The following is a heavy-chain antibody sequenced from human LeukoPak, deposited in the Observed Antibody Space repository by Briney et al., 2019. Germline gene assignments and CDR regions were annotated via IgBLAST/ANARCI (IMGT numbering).Heavy chain of an antibody. CDR3: AIEVDTAPAVDWFDP. Sequence: PGGSLRLSCAASGFTFSSYSMNWVRQAPGKGLEWVSSISSSSSYIYYADSVKGRFTISRDNAKNSLYLQMNSLRAEDTAVYYCAIEVDTAPAVDWFDPWGQGTLVTVSS. V-gene: IGHV3-21*01. CDR1: GFTFSSYS. CDR2: ISSSSSYI. D-gene: IGHD5-18*01. J-gene: IGHJ5*02.